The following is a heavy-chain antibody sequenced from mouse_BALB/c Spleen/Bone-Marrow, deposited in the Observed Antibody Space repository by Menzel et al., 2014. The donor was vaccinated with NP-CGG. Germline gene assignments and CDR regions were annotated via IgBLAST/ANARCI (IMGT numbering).Heavy chain of an antibody. CDR2: IRNKANGYTT. CDR3: ARDMGGLLFDY. V-gene: IGHV7-3*02. CDR1: GFTFTDYY. Sequence: EVQLVESGGGLVQPGGSLRLSCATSGFTFTDYYMNWVRQPPGEALEWLGFIRNKANGYTTEYSASVKGRFTISRDNSQSILYLQMNTLRAEDSATYYCARDMGGLLFDYWGQGTTLTVSS. J-gene: IGHJ2*01. D-gene: IGHD2-3*01.